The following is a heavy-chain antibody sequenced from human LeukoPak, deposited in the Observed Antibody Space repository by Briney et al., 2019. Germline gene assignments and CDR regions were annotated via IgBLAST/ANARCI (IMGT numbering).Heavy chain of an antibody. D-gene: IGHD2-2*02. J-gene: IGHJ4*02. CDR1: GGTFSSYA. V-gene: IGHV1-69*06. Sequence: ASVKVSCKASGGTFSSYAISWERQAPGQGLEWMGGIIPIFGTANYAQKFQGRVTITADKSTSTAYMELSSLRSEDTAVYYCARSEVPAALPRFDYWGQGTLVTVSS. CDR3: ARSEVPAALPRFDY. CDR2: IIPIFGTA.